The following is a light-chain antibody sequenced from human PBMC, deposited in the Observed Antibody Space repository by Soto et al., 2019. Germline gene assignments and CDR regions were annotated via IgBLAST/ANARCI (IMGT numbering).Light chain of an antibody. CDR3: QQYGDSPVT. Sequence: EIVFTQSPGSLSLSPGERATLSCRASQSVNFYLAWYQQKPGQAPRLLISDASSRATDVPDRFSGSGSGTDFSLTISRLEPEDFAVYYCQQYGDSPVTFGQGTKVDIK. CDR2: DAS. CDR1: QSVNFY. V-gene: IGKV3-20*01. J-gene: IGKJ1*01.